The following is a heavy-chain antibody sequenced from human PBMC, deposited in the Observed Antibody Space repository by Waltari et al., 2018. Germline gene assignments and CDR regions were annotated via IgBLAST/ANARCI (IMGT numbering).Heavy chain of an antibody. CDR1: GDSISGNYW. J-gene: IGHJ4*02. CDR2: VHHSGKT. Sequence: QVQLQESGQGLVTPSGTLSLTCAVPGDSISGNYWWSWVRQSPEKGLEWIGQVHHSGKTHYNPSLQSRVAISLDKPKNHFSLNLNSVTAADTAIYYCAGDRAIGLFFDYWGRGTLVTVSS. D-gene: IGHD2-2*01. V-gene: IGHV4-4*02. CDR3: AGDRAIGLFFDY.